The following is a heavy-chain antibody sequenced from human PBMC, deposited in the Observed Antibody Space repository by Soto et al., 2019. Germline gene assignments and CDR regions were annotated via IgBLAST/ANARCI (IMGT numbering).Heavy chain of an antibody. J-gene: IGHJ5*02. CDR2: IYHSGST. CDR3: ARGGYSYGSNWFDP. V-gene: IGHV4-30-2*01. Sequence: PSETLSLTCAVSGGSISSGGYSWSWIRQPPGKGLEWIGYIYHSGSTYYNPSLKSRVTISVDRSKNQFSLKLSSVTAADTAVYYCARGGYSYGSNWFDPWGQGTLVTVSS. D-gene: IGHD5-18*01. CDR1: GGSISSGGYS.